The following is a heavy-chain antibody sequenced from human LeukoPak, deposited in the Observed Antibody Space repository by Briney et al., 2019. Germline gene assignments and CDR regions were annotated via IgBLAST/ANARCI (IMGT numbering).Heavy chain of an antibody. CDR1: GYTFTCYY. V-gene: IGHV1-2*06. CDR2: ISPNSGGT. CDR3: LVGFRSLITGTTGSDY. J-gene: IGHJ4*02. D-gene: IGHD1-20*01. Sequence: GASVKVSFKASGYTFTCYYMHWVRQAPGQGLEWMGRISPNSGGTNYAQKFQGRVTMTIDTSISTAYMELNRLRSGDTAVYYFLVGFRSLITGTTGSDYWGQGTLVTVSS.